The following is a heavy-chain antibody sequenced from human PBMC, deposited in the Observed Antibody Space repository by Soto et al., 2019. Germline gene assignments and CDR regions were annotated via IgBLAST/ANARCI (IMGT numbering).Heavy chain of an antibody. J-gene: IGHJ4*02. V-gene: IGHV3-30*03. CDR2: ISYDGSNK. D-gene: IGHD1-26*01. CDR1: GFTFSSYG. CDR3: ATGIGDY. Sequence: QVQLVESGGGVVQPGRSLRLSCAASGFTFSSYGMHWVRQAPGKGLEWVAVISYDGSNKYYADSVKGRFTISRDNSMNTLYLQMNSLRAEDTAVYYCATGIGDYWGQGTLVTVFS.